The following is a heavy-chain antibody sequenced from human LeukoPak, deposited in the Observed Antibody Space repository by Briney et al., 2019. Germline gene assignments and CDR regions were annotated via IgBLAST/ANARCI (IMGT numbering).Heavy chain of an antibody. J-gene: IGHJ4*02. CDR1: GFTFNRYA. V-gene: IGHV3-30-3*01. Sequence: GGSLRLSCAASGFTFNRYAIHWVRQAPGKGLEWVAFISYDGSNKYFADSVKGRFTISRDNSKNTVYLQMGSLRAEDTAVYYCARDRNLDSWGQGTLVTVSS. CDR3: ARDRNLDS. CDR2: ISYDGSNK.